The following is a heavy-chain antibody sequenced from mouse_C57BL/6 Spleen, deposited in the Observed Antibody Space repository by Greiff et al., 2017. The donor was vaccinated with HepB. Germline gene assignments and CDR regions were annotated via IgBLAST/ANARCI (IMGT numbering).Heavy chain of an antibody. J-gene: IGHJ2*01. Sequence: EVKLVESGGGLVQPKGSLKLSCAASGFSFNTYAMNWVRQAPGKGLEWVARIRSKSNNYATYYADSVKDRFTISRDDSESMLYLQMNNLKTEDTAMYYCVRQAYSNLYYFDYWGQGTTLTVSS. CDR3: VRQAYSNLYYFDY. V-gene: IGHV10-1*01. D-gene: IGHD2-5*01. CDR2: IRSKSNNYAT. CDR1: GFSFNTYA.